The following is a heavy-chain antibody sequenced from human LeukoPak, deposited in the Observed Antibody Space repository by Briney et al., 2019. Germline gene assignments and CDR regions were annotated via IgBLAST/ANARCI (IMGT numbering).Heavy chain of an antibody. V-gene: IGHV3-30*18. Sequence: PGGSLRLSCAASGFTFSSYGMHWVRQAPGKGLEWVAVISYDGSNKYYADSVKGRFTISRDNSKNTLYLQMNSLRAEDTAVYYCAKEYRDGYNRLLDYRGQGTLVTVSS. CDR1: GFTFSSYG. CDR3: AKEYRDGYNRLLDY. J-gene: IGHJ4*02. CDR2: ISYDGSNK. D-gene: IGHD5-24*01.